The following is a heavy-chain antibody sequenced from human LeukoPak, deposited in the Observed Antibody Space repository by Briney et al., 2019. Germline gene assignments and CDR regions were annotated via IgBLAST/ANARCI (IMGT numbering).Heavy chain of an antibody. V-gene: IGHV5-51*01. CDR3: ARQSRDGSKIRGYYFDY. CDR2: IYPADSDT. CDR1: GYIFTHYW. J-gene: IGHJ4*02. Sequence: GESLKISCQVSGYIFTHYWIGWVRQMPGNGLESMGIIYPADSDTTYSPSFQGQVTISADKSISTVYLQWSSLKASDTAMYYCARQSRDGSKIRGYYFDYWGQGTLVTVSS. D-gene: IGHD3-10*01.